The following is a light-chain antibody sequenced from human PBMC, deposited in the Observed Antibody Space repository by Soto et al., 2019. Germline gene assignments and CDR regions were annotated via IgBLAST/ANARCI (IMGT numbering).Light chain of an antibody. V-gene: IGKV3-20*01. Sequence: EIVLTQSPGTLSLSPGERATLSCRASQSVSNNYLAWYQQKPGQAPRLLIYGASNRATGIPDRFSGSGSGTDFTLTITRLEPEDSAVYYCQHYVSLPLTFGGGTKVDIK. CDR2: GAS. CDR1: QSVSNNY. J-gene: IGKJ4*01. CDR3: QHYVSLPLT.